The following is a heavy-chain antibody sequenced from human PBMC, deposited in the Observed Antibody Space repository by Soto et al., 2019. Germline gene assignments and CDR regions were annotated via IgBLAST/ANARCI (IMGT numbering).Heavy chain of an antibody. CDR1: GYTFTSYY. V-gene: IGHV1-46*03. D-gene: IGHD2-21*01. J-gene: IGHJ1*01. CDR2: INPSGGST. Sequence: QVQLVQSGAEVKKPGASVKVSCKASGYTFTSYYMHWVRQAPGQGLEWMGKINPSGGSTSYAQKFQGRVTMTRDTSTSTVYMELSSLRSEDTAVYYCARNPKAYCGGDCYPTAEYFQHWGQGTLVTVSS. CDR3: ARNPKAYCGGDCYPTAEYFQH.